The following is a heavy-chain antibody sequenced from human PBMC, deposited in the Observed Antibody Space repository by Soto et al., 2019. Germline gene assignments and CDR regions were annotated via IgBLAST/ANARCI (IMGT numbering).Heavy chain of an antibody. J-gene: IGHJ6*02. Sequence: QVQLVQSGAEVKKPGASVRVSCKASGYTLTSHDINWVRQATGQGLEWMGWTNPNSGYTVYAQKFQGRVTMTRNTSISTAYMELSRLRSEDTAVYYCARVGGDEENYYYYHGMDVWGQGTTVTVSS. V-gene: IGHV1-8*01. CDR3: ARVGGDEENYYYYHGMDV. CDR1: GYTLTSHD. CDR2: TNPNSGYT. D-gene: IGHD4-17*01.